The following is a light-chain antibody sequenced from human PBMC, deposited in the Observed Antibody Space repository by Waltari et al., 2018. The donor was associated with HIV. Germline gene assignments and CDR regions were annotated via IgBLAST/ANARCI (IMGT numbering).Light chain of an antibody. CDR2: FDS. CDR3: QVWDSNSDHYV. CDR1: DVGTKS. Sequence: SYVLTQPPSVSVAPGETARLTCGGSDVGTKSVPWYQQKPGQAPMLVIFFDSDRSSGIPDRFSGSDSGNTATLTISGVEAGDEADYYCQVWDSNSDHYVFGTGTRVTVL. J-gene: IGLJ1*01. V-gene: IGLV3-21*04.